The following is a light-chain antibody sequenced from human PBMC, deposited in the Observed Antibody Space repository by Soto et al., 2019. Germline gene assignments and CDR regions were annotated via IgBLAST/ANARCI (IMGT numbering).Light chain of an antibody. CDR1: QSISTY. CDR3: QQSYRPTRT. CDR2: GAS. Sequence: DIQMTQSPSSLASSVGDRVTLSCRASQSISTYLNWYQQKPGQVPTLLIYGASSLTSGVPSRFSASGSGTDFPLSISRLQREYFATYYCQQSYRPTRTFGQGTKLEIK. V-gene: IGKV1-39*01. J-gene: IGKJ2*02.